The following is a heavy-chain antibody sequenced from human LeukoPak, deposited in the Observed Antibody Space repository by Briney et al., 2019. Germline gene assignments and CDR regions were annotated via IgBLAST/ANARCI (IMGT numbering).Heavy chain of an antibody. D-gene: IGHD5-18*01. CDR2: ISSSGSTI. CDR3: ASFSGYSYGLRAADY. CDR1: GFTFSDYY. Sequence: GGSLRLSCAASGFTFSDYYMSWIRQAPGKGLEWVSYISSSGSTIYYADSVKGRFTISRDNAKNSLYLQMNSLRAEDTAVYYCASFSGYSYGLRAADYWGQGTLVTVSS. J-gene: IGHJ4*02. V-gene: IGHV3-11*01.